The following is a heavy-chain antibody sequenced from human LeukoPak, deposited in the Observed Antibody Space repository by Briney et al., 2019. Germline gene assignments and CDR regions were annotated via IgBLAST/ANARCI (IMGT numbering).Heavy chain of an antibody. CDR2: INPNSGGT. Sequence: ASVNVSCKASGYTFTVYYMHWVRQAPGQGLEWMGWINPNSGGTNYAQKFQGRVTMTRDTSISTAYMELSRLRSDDTAVYYCARGVVRQYNWFDPWGQGTLVTVSS. CDR1: GYTFTVYY. D-gene: IGHD2-21*01. J-gene: IGHJ5*02. V-gene: IGHV1-2*02. CDR3: ARGVVRQYNWFDP.